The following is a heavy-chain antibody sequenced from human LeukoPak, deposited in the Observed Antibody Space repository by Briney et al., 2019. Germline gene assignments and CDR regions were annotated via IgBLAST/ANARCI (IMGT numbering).Heavy chain of an antibody. CDR1: GFTFSNHW. D-gene: IGHD1-26*01. J-gene: IGHJ4*02. Sequence: PGGSLRLSCAASGFTFSNHWMHWVRQAPGKGLVWVSRVNSDGSSTTYADFVKGRFTISRDNAKNTLYLQMNSLRAEDTAVYYCARGRHYSGGYYVGDYWGQGVLVTVSS. CDR2: VNSDGSST. V-gene: IGHV3-74*01. CDR3: ARGRHYSGGYYVGDY.